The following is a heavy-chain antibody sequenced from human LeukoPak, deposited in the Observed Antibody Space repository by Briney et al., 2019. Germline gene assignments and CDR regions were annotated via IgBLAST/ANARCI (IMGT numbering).Heavy chain of an antibody. Sequence: SETLSLTCTVSGGSISSGSYYWSWNRQPAGKGLEWIGRIYTSGSTNYNPSLKSRATISVDTSKNQFSLKLSSVTAADTAVYYCARGIGDWFDPWGQGTLVTVSS. J-gene: IGHJ5*02. CDR1: GGSISSGSYY. CDR2: IYTSGST. CDR3: ARGIGDWFDP. V-gene: IGHV4-61*02. D-gene: IGHD3-10*01.